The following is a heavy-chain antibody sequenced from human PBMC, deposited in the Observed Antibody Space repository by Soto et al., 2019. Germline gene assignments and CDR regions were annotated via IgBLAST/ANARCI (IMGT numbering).Heavy chain of an antibody. J-gene: IGHJ4*02. V-gene: IGHV1-18*01. Sequence: QVQLVQSGAEVRKPGASVTVSCKASGYTFNRYAISWLRQATGQGPDWMGCITGDTLEASYARKFQGRVTLTRNTSTSTVYMELRRLRDDDTAVYYCARDRPTDNWGQGTLVTVSS. CDR2: ITGDTLEA. CDR3: ARDRPTDN. CDR1: GYTFNRYA.